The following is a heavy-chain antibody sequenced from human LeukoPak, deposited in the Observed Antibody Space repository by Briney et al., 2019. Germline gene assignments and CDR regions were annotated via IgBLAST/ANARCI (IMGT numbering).Heavy chain of an antibody. CDR1: GFTFSSYA. V-gene: IGHV3-23*01. J-gene: IGHJ6*02. CDR3: AGEGYSSSWYSRLRYYYYGMDV. CDR2: ISGSGGST. D-gene: IGHD6-13*01. Sequence: GGSLRLSRAASGFTFSSYAMSWVRQAPGKGLEWVSAISGSGGSTYYADSVKGRFTISRDNSKNTLYLQMNSLRAEDTAVYYCAGEGYSSSWYSRLRYYYYGMDVWGQGTTVTVSS.